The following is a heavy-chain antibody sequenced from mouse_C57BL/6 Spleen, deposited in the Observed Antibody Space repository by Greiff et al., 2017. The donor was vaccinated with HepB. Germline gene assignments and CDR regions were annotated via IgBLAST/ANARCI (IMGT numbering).Heavy chain of an antibody. V-gene: IGHV10-1*01. CDR2: IRSKSNNYAT. J-gene: IGHJ3*01. CDR1: GFSFNTYA. CDR3: VRHEATVPFAY. D-gene: IGHD1-1*01. Sequence: EVQGVESGGGLVQPKGSLKLSCAASGFSFNTYAMNWVRQAPGKGLEWVARIRSKSNNYATYYADSVKDRFTISRDDSESMLYLQMNNLKTEDTAMYYCVRHEATVPFAYWGQGTLVTVSA.